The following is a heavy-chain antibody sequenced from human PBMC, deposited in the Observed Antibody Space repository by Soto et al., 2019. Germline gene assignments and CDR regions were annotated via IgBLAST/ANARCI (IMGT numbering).Heavy chain of an antibody. V-gene: IGHV3-23*01. CDR2: ISATGGST. J-gene: IGHJ4*02. CDR1: GFSFSNSP. CDR3: ATAGNYRFDN. D-gene: IGHD1-1*01. Sequence: EVQLLESGGGLVQPGGSLRLSCAASGFSFSNSPMSWVRQAPGKGLEWVSAISATGGSTYYADSVKGRFTISRDNSKSTVYLQMNILRVEDTAVYFCATAGNYRFDNWGLGTLVTVSS.